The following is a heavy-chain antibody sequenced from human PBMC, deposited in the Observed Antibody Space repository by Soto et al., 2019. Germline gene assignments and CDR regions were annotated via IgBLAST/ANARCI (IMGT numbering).Heavy chain of an antibody. CDR3: VRGGYSSSWERLDP. J-gene: IGHJ5*02. CDR1: GSTFPNYP. Sequence: VQLVESGGGVIHPGKSLRLSCTASGSTFPNYPMHWVRQAPDKGLEWVAVISHDGVTKNSADSVKGRFTISRDNSRKTLYLQMNSLRIEDTAMYYCVRGGYSSSWERLDPWGQGTLVTVSS. CDR2: ISHDGVTK. V-gene: IGHV3-30-3*01. D-gene: IGHD4-4*01.